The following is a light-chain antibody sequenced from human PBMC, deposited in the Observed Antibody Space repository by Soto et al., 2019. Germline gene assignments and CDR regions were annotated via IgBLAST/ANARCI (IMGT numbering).Light chain of an antibody. CDR3: QQYNSWPPIT. CDR1: QSVSGN. CDR2: GAS. Sequence: EIVMTQSPATLSVSPGERATLSCRASQSVSGNLAWYQQKPGQAPRLIIYGASTRATGIPARFRGSESGTEFTLTISSRQSEDVAVYYCQQYNSWPPITFGQGTRLEIK. V-gene: IGKV3D-15*01. J-gene: IGKJ5*01.